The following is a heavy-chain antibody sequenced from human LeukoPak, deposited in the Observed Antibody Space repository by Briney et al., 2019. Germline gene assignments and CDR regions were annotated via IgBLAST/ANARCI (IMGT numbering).Heavy chain of an antibody. Sequence: SETLSLTCAVYGGSFSGYYWSWIRQPPGKGLEWIGEINHSGSTNYNPSLKSRVTISVDTSKNQFSLKLSSVTAADTAVYYCARDQDFWAFDIWGQGTMVTVSS. J-gene: IGHJ3*02. D-gene: IGHD3-3*01. CDR3: ARDQDFWAFDI. CDR2: INHSGST. V-gene: IGHV4-34*01. CDR1: GGSFSGYY.